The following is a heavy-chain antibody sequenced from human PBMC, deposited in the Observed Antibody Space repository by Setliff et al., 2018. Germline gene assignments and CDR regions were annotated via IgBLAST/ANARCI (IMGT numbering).Heavy chain of an antibody. V-gene: IGHV3-7*01. Sequence: PGGSLRLSCAASGFTFSSYGMHWVRQAPGKGLEWVANINHDGIEKYYVDSVKGRFTISRDNAKNSLYLQMDSLRAEDTAVYYCVRGGEGRDDSNSGSWGQGTLVTVSS. CDR2: INHDGIEK. CDR3: VRGGEGRDDSNSGS. J-gene: IGHJ5*02. CDR1: GFTFSSYG. D-gene: IGHD2-21*02.